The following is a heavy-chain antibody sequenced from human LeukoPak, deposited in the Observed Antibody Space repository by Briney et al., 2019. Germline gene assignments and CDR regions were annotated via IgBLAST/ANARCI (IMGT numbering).Heavy chain of an antibody. CDR2: IYYSGST. J-gene: IGHJ5*02. Sequence: SETLSLTCTVSGGSISSYYWSWIRQPPGKGLEWIGYIYYSGSTNYNPSLKSRVTISVDTSKNQFSLKLSSVTAADTAVYYCARGGSIAAAGIRFDPWGQGTLVTVSS. CDR3: ARGGSIAAAGIRFDP. CDR1: GGSISSYY. V-gene: IGHV4-59*01. D-gene: IGHD6-13*01.